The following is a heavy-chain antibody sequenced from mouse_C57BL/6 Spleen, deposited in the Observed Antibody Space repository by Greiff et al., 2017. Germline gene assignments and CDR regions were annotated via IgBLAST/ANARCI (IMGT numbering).Heavy chain of an antibody. V-gene: IGHV1-69*01. CDR2: IDPSDSYT. CDR3: ARLYDGSWYFDV. CDR1: GYTFTSYW. J-gene: IGHJ1*03. D-gene: IGHD2-3*01. Sequence: VQLKQPGAELVMPGASVKLSCKASGYTFTSYWMHWVKQRPGQGLEWIGEIDPSDSYTNYNQKFKGKSTLTVDKSSSTAYMQLSSLTSEDSAVYYCARLYDGSWYFDVWGTGTTVTVSS.